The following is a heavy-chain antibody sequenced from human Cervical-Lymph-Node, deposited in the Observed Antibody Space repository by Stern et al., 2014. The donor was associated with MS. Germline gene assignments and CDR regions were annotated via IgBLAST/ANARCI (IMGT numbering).Heavy chain of an antibody. CDR1: GGSISSGGYY. CDR2: IHYSGST. CDR3: ASANYGDSGVAFDI. D-gene: IGHD4-17*01. Sequence: QLQLQESGPGLVKPSQTLSLTCTVSGGSISSGGYYWSWIRQHPGKGLEWIGYIHYSGSTYYNPSLKSRVTISLDASKNQFSLNLTSVTAADTAVYSCASANYGDSGVAFDIWGQGTVVTVSS. V-gene: IGHV4-31*03. J-gene: IGHJ3*02.